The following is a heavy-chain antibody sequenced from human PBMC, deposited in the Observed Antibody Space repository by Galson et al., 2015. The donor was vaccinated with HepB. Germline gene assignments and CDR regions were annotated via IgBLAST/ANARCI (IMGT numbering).Heavy chain of an antibody. CDR3: ARAGDYSGSRIDY. V-gene: IGHV3-33*01. J-gene: IGHJ4*02. D-gene: IGHD1-26*01. CDR2: IWHDGSNK. CDR1: GFIFSTYG. Sequence: SLRLPCAASGFIFSTYGMHWVRQAPGKGLEWVAVIWHDGSNKYYADSVKGRFTISRDNSKNTLYLEMNSLRAEDTAVYYCARAGDYSGSRIDYWGQGTLVTVSS.